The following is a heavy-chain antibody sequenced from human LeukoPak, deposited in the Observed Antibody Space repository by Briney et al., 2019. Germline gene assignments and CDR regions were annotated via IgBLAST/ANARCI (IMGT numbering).Heavy chain of an antibody. V-gene: IGHV1-46*01. CDR1: GYTFTSYY. Sequence: EASVKVSCKASGYTFTSYYMHWVRQAPGQGLEWMGIINPSGGSTSYEQKFQGRVTMTRDMSTSTDYMELSSLRSEDTAVYYCARDNSVEDTAWWFDPWGQGTLVTVSS. J-gene: IGHJ5*02. CDR3: ARDNSVEDTAWWFDP. CDR2: INPSGGST. D-gene: IGHD4-23*01.